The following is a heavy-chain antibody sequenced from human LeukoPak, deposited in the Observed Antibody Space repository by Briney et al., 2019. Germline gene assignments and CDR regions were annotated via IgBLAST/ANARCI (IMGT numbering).Heavy chain of an antibody. CDR1: GGSLSSYY. Sequence: SETLSLTCTVSGGSLSSYYWSWIRQPPGKGLEWIGYIYYSGSTNYNPSLKSRVTISVDTSKNQFSLKLSSVTAADTAVYYCARRSPNSGWPDWGQGTLVTVSS. V-gene: IGHV4-59*08. J-gene: IGHJ4*02. CDR3: ARRSPNSGWPD. CDR2: IYYSGST. D-gene: IGHD5-12*01.